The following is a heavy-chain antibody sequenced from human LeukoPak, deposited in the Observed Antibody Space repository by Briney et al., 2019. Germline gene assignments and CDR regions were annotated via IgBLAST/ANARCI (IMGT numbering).Heavy chain of an antibody. D-gene: IGHD3-22*01. Sequence: EASVKVSCKASGYTFTSYAMNWVRQAPGQGLEWMGWINTNTGNPTYAQGFTGRFVFSLDTSVSTAYLQISSLKAEDTAVYYCARDRPSSGPLGWFDPWGQGTLVTVSS. CDR3: ARDRPSSGPLGWFDP. CDR2: INTNTGNP. J-gene: IGHJ5*02. V-gene: IGHV7-4-1*02. CDR1: GYTFTSYA.